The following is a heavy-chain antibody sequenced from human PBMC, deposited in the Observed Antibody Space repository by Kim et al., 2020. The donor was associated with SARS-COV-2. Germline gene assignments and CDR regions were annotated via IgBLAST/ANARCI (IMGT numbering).Heavy chain of an antibody. CDR2: IKQDGSEK. J-gene: IGHJ6*02. CDR3: ARDRIVVVVASMFGYGMDV. V-gene: IGHV3-7*01. Sequence: GGSLRLSCAASGFTFSSYWMSWVRQAPGKGLEWVANIKQDGSEKYYVDSVKGRFTISRDNAKNSLYLQMNSLRAEDTAVYYCARDRIVVVVASMFGYGMDVWGQGTTVTVSS. CDR1: GFTFSSYW. D-gene: IGHD2-15*01.